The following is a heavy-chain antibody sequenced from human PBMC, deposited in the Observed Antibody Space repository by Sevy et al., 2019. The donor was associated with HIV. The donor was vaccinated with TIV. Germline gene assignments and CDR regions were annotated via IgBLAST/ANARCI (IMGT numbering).Heavy chain of an antibody. CDR1: GFTFSTYS. CDR2: ISSSSTTI. V-gene: IGHV3-48*02. D-gene: IGHD3-22*01. CDR3: AREGNYYDRSGYQYYFDY. J-gene: IGHJ4*02. Sequence: GGSLRLSCVASGFTFSTYSMNGVRQAPGKGLEWVSYISSSSTTIYYAGSVRGRFTISRDNAKNSLYLRMNSLRDEDTAVYYCAREGNYYDRSGYQYYFDYWGQGTPVTVSS.